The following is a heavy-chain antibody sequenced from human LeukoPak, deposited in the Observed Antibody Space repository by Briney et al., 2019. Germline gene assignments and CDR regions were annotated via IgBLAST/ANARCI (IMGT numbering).Heavy chain of an antibody. Sequence: GGSLRLSCAASGFTFSSYSMNWVRQAPGKGLEWVSSISSSSSYIYYADSVKGRFTISRDNAKNSLYLQMNSLRAEDTAVYYCARAQRHIVVVIASHPDYWGQGTLVTVSS. D-gene: IGHD2-21*01. CDR3: ARAQRHIVVVIASHPDY. J-gene: IGHJ4*02. V-gene: IGHV3-21*01. CDR2: ISSSSSYI. CDR1: GFTFSSYS.